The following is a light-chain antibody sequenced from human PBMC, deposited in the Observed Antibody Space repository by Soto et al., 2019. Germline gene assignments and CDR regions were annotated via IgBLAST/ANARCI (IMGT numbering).Light chain of an antibody. J-gene: IGKJ1*01. CDR3: QQYNSYPWT. V-gene: IGKV3-15*01. Sequence: EIVMTQSPATLSVSPGARATLSCRASQSVSSNLAWYQQEPGQAPRLLIYGASTRATGIPARFSGSGSGTEFTLTISSLQPDDFATYYCQQYNSYPWTFGQGTKVDIK. CDR2: GAS. CDR1: QSVSSN.